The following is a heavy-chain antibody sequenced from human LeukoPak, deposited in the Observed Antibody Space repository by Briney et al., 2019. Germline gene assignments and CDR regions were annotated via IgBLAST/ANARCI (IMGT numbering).Heavy chain of an antibody. CDR1: GFTVSSNY. V-gene: IGHV3-53*01. CDR3: AKDRPPAYCGGDCYSFGAFDI. CDR2: IYSGGST. J-gene: IGHJ3*02. D-gene: IGHD2-21*02. Sequence: GGSLRLSCAASGFTVSSNYMSWVRQAPGKGLEWVSVIYSGGSTYYADSVKGRFTISRDNSKNTLYLQMNSLRAEDTAVYYCAKDRPPAYCGGDCYSFGAFDIWGQGTMVTVSS.